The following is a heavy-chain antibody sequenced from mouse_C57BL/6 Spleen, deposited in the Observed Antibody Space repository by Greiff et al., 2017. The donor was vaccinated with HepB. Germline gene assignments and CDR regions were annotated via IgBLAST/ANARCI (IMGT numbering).Heavy chain of an antibody. CDR1: GYSFTDYN. D-gene: IGHD1-1*01. Sequence: VQLKHSGPELVKPGASVKISCKASGYSFTDYNMNWVKQSNGKSLEWIGVINPNYGTTSYNQKFKGKATLTVDQSSSTAYMQRNSLTSEDSAVYDCARGDYGSSYGFAYWGQGTLVTVSA. V-gene: IGHV1-39*01. J-gene: IGHJ3*01. CDR2: INPNYGTT. CDR3: ARGDYGSSYGFAY.